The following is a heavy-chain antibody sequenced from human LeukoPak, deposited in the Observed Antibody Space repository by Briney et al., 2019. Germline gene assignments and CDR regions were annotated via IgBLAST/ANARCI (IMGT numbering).Heavy chain of an antibody. CDR2: IKHVGTIK. CDR1: GFTFSRHG. J-gene: IGHJ4*02. CDR3: AKDQYSAEGASDY. D-gene: IGHD5-12*01. V-gene: IGHV3-30*18. Sequence: GGSLRLSCAPSGFTFSRHGMHWVRQAPGKGLEWVAVIKHVGTIKYYADSVQGRFTISRDNSKNTLYLQMNSVRTEDTAVYYCAKDQYSAEGASDYWGQGTLVTVSS.